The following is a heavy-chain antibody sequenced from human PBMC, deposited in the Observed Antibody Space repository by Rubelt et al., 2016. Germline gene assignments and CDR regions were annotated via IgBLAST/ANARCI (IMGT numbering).Heavy chain of an antibody. J-gene: IGHJ6*02. CDR2: IWYDGSNK. Sequence: EWVAVIWYDGSNKYYADSEKGRCTICRDNRKKSLYLQMNSLRTEDTALYYCAKDKSAARTADYYYYGMDVWGQGTTVTVSS. V-gene: IGHV3-33*03. D-gene: IGHD6-13*01. CDR3: AKDKSAARTADYYYYGMDV.